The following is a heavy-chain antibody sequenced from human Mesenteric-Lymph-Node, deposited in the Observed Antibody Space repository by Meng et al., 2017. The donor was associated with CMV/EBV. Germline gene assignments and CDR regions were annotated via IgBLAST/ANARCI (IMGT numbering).Heavy chain of an antibody. J-gene: IGHJ6*02. CDR1: GGSISSSSYY. V-gene: IGHV4-39*07. CDR3: ARDGSINYYYGMDV. CDR2: IYYSGST. Sequence: SETLSLTCTVSGGSISSSSYYWGWIRQPPGKGLEWIGSIYYSGSTYYNPSLKSRVTISVDTSMNQFSLEVYSVTAADTAVYYCARDGSINYYYGMDVWGPGTTVTVSS. D-gene: IGHD2-2*01.